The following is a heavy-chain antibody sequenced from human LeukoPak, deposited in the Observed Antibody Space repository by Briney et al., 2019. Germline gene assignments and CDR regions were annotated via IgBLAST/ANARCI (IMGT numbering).Heavy chain of an antibody. J-gene: IGHJ4*02. V-gene: IGHV3-73*01. CDR2: IRNKANSYAT. Sequence: GGSLRLSCATSGFTFSGSGVHWVRQASGKGLEWVGRIRNKANSYATAYAESVKGRFTISRDDSKSTAYLQMNSLKIEDTAVYYCTGCGRTRRAVDSIDFWGQGTLVTVSS. CDR3: TGCGRTRRAVDSIDF. CDR1: GFTFSGSG. D-gene: IGHD2-21*01.